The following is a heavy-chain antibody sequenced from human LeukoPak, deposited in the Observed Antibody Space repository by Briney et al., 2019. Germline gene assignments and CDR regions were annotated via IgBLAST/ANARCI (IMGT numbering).Heavy chain of an antibody. Sequence: GGSLRLSCAASGLTFSSYWMSWVRQAPGKGLEWVANIKRDGSEKYYVDSEKGRFTISRDNANNSLYLQINSLRAEDTAVYYCARSPGMNTGSYEDYFDYWGQGTLVTVSS. J-gene: IGHJ4*02. V-gene: IGHV3-7*01. CDR3: ARSPGMNTGSYEDYFDY. D-gene: IGHD1-26*01. CDR2: IKRDGSEK. CDR1: GLTFSSYW.